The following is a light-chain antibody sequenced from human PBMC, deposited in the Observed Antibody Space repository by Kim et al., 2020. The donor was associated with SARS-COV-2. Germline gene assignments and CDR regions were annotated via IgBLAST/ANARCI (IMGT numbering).Light chain of an antibody. CDR1: QSISSW. V-gene: IGKV1-5*01. CDR2: DAS. Sequence: GDRVTITCRASQSISSWLAWYQQKPGRAPKLLIYDASSLESGVPSRFSGSGSGTEFTLTISSLQPDDFATYYCQQYNSYPWTFGQGTKVDIK. CDR3: QQYNSYPWT. J-gene: IGKJ1*01.